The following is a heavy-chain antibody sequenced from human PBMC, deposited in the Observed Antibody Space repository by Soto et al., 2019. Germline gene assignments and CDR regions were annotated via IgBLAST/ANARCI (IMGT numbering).Heavy chain of an antibody. CDR2: IIPILGIA. Sequence: QVQLVQSGAEVKKPGSSVKVSCKASGGTFSSYTISWVRQAPGQGLEWMGRIIPILGIANYAQKFQGRVTLTADNSTSTAYMELSSLISEDTAVYYCANSITMVRGYVLWGQGTLVTVSS. V-gene: IGHV1-69*02. CDR1: GGTFSSYT. J-gene: IGHJ4*02. D-gene: IGHD3-10*01. CDR3: ANSITMVRGYVL.